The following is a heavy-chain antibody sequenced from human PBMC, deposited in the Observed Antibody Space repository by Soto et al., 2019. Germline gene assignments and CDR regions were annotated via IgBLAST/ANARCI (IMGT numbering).Heavy chain of an antibody. Sequence: GGSLRLSCAASGFTFSSYEMNWVRQAPGKGLEWVSYISSSGSTIYYADSVKGRFTISRDNAKNSLYLQMNSLRAEDTAVYYCARNTAMDAYCNWGQGTLVTVSS. V-gene: IGHV3-48*03. J-gene: IGHJ4*02. CDR1: GFTFSSYE. CDR2: ISSSGSTI. D-gene: IGHD5-18*01. CDR3: ARNTAMDAYCN.